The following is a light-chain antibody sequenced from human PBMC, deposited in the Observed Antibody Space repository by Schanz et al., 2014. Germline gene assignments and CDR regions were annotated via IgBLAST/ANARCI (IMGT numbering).Light chain of an antibody. V-gene: IGLV1-40*01. Sequence: QSVLTQPPSVSGAPGQRVTISCTGSSSNIGAGYDVHWYQQLPGAAPKLLIFANTNRPSGVPDRFSGSKSVTSASLAITGLQAEDEADYYCQSYDTSLSGSGVFGGGTKLTVL. CDR1: SSNIGAGYD. CDR2: ANT. J-gene: IGLJ3*02. CDR3: QSYDTSLSGSGV.